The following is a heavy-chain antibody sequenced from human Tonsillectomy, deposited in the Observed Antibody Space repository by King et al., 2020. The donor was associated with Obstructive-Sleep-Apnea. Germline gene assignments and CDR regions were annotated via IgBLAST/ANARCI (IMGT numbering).Heavy chain of an antibody. Sequence: QLVQSGSEVKKPGASVKVSCKTSGYTFTSYGTSWVRQAPGQGLEWIGWISGYNGNTNYAQKFQDRVTMTTDTSTGTAYMELRSLRADDTAVYYCARDLVTAASSDWGQGTLVTVSS. CDR1: GYTFTSYG. D-gene: IGHD6-13*01. CDR2: ISGYNGNT. J-gene: IGHJ4*02. CDR3: ARDLVTAASSD. V-gene: IGHV1-18*01.